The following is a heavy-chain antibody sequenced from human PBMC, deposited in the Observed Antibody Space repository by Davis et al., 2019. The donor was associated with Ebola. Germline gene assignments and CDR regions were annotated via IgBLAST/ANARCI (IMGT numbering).Heavy chain of an antibody. D-gene: IGHD4-17*01. CDR2: ISYDGSNK. J-gene: IGHJ6*02. CDR1: GFTFSSYA. Sequence: GESLKISCAASGFTFSSYAMHWVRQAPGKGLEWVAVISYDGSNKYYADSVKGRFTISRDNSKNTLYLQMNSLRAEDTAVYYCAKDHGPTDYYGMDVWGQGTTVTVSS. CDR3: AKDHGPTDYYGMDV. V-gene: IGHV3-30-3*01.